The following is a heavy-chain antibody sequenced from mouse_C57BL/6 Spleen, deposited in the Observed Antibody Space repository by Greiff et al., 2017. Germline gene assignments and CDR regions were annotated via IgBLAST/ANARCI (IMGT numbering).Heavy chain of an antibody. CDR2: IYPGSGST. CDR3: ARVGLITTVLRGDYFDY. CDR1: GYTFTSYW. V-gene: IGHV1-55*01. J-gene: IGHJ2*01. Sequence: QVQLQQPGAELVKPGASVKMSCKASGYTFTSYWITWVKQRPGQGLEWIGDIYPGSGSTNYNEKFKSKATLTVDTSSSTAYMQLSSLTSEDSAVYYCARVGLITTVLRGDYFDYWGQGTTLTVSS. D-gene: IGHD1-1*01.